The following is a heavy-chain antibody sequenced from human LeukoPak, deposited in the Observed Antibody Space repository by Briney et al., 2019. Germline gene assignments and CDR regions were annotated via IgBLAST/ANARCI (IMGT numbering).Heavy chain of an antibody. V-gene: IGHV2-5*02. CDR3: ARAIGRRDSSGYYPTNWFDP. CDR2: IYWDDDK. J-gene: IGHJ5*02. D-gene: IGHD3-22*01. CDR1: GFSLTTSGVG. Sequence: ESGPTLVNPTQTLTLTCTFSGFSLTTSGVGVGWIRQPPGKALEWLALIYWDDDKRYSPSLKTRLTISKDTSKNQVVLTMTNMDPVDTATYYCARAIGRRDSSGYYPTNWFDPWGQGTLVTVSS.